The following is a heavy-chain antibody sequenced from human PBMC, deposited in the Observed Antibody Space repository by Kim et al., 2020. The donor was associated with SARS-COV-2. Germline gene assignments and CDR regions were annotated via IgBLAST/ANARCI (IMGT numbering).Heavy chain of an antibody. CDR2: ISWNSGSI. CDR3: AKACSGGSCYGL. Sequence: GGSLRLSCAASGFTFGDYAMHWVRQAPGKGLEWVSGISWNSGSIGYADSVKGRFTISRDNAKNSLYLQMNSLRAEDTALYYCAKACSGGSCYGLWGQGTLVTVSS. D-gene: IGHD2-15*01. CDR1: GFTFGDYA. V-gene: IGHV3-9*01. J-gene: IGHJ4*02.